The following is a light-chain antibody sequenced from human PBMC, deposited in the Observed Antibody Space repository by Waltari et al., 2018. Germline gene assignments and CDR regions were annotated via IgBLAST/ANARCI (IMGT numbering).Light chain of an antibody. V-gene: IGLV2-23*02. CDR2: DVS. J-gene: IGLJ1*01. Sequence: QSALTQPAPVSGSPGQSITITCTGTASDVGTYNFVSWYQQHPGKAPKILIYDVSRRPSGVSSRFSASKSGNTASLTISALQADDEADYYCCSYAGSSTYVFGSGTKITVL. CDR1: ASDVGTYNF. CDR3: CSYAGSSTYV.